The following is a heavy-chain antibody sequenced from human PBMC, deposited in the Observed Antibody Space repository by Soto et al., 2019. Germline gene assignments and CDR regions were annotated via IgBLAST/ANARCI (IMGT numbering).Heavy chain of an antibody. Sequence: QVQLQESGPGLVKPSETLSLTCTVSGGSISSYYWSWIRQPPGKGLEWIGYIYYSGSTNYNPSLKSRVTISVDTSKNQFSLKLSSVTAADTAVYYCARASLRWIQLWLPLRYPGGFPMDVWGQGTTVTVSS. CDR1: GGSISSYY. D-gene: IGHD5-18*01. V-gene: IGHV4-59*01. CDR3: ARASLRWIQLWLPLRYPGGFPMDV. J-gene: IGHJ6*02. CDR2: IYYSGST.